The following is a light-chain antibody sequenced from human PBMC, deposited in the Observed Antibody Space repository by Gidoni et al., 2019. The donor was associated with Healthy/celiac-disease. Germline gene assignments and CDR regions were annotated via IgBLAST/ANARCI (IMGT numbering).Light chain of an antibody. CDR1: QGISSY. CDR2: AAS. J-gene: IGKJ4*01. V-gene: IGKV1-9*01. Sequence: DIQLTQSPSFLSASVGDRVTITCWASQGISSYLAWYQQKPGKAPKLLIYAASTLQSGVPSRFSGSGSGTEFTLTISSLQPEDFATYYCQQLNSYPQTFXGXTKVEIK. CDR3: QQLNSYPQT.